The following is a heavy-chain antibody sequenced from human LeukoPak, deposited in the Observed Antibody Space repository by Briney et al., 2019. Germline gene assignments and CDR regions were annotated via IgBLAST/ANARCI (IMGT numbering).Heavy chain of an antibody. D-gene: IGHD3-10*01. J-gene: IGHJ4*02. CDR1: GGSISSYY. V-gene: IGHV4-34*01. CDR3: ARGHYGSGSYYQARYYFDY. CDR2: INHSGST. Sequence: KSSETLSLTCTVSGGSISSYYWSWIRQPPGKGLEWIGEINHSGSTNYNPSLKSRVTISVDTSKNQFSLKLSSVTAADTAVYYCARGHYGSGSYYQARYYFDYWGQGTLVTVSS.